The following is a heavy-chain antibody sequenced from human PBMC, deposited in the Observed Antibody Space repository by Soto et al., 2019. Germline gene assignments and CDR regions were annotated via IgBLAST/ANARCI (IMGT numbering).Heavy chain of an antibody. CDR1: GGSFCGYY. CDR2: INHSGST. CDR3: AREGSSSLVRPYYYYYYMDV. Sequence: PSETLSITCAVYGGSFCGYYWSWIRQPPGKGLEWIGEINHSGSTNYNPSLKSRVTISVDTSKNQFSLKLSSVTAADTAVYYCAREGSSSLVRPYYYYYYMDVWGKGTTVTVSS. J-gene: IGHJ6*03. D-gene: IGHD6-13*01. V-gene: IGHV4-34*01.